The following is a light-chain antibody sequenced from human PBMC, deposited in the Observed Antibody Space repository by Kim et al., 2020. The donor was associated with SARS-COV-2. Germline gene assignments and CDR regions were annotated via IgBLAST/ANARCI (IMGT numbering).Light chain of an antibody. CDR1: SLRSYY. Sequence: AVGQTVRITCQGDSLRSYYSSWYQQKPGQAPVLVIYGKNNRPSGIPDRFSGSSSGNTASLTITGAQAEDEADYYCNSRDSSGNQKVFGTGTKVTVL. CDR3: NSRDSSGNQKV. CDR2: GKN. V-gene: IGLV3-19*01. J-gene: IGLJ1*01.